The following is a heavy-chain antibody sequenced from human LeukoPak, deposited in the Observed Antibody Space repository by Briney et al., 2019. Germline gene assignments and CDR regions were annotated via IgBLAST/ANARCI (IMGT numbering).Heavy chain of an antibody. V-gene: IGHV3-23*01. Sequence: PGGSLRLSCAASGFTFSDYGMSWVRQAPGKGLEWFSGITGSGGATYYADSVQGRFTISRDNSKNSLYLQMNSLRAEDTAVYYCAREKRIAAAGSYYYYGMDVWGQGTTVTVSS. CDR3: AREKRIAAAGSYYYYGMDV. D-gene: IGHD6-13*01. CDR1: GFTFSDYG. CDR2: ITGSGGAT. J-gene: IGHJ6*02.